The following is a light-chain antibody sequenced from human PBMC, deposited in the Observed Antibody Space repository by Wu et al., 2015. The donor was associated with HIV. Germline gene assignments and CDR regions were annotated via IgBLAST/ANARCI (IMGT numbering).Light chain of an antibody. Sequence: EIVMTQSPATLFVSPGERATLSCRASQSVSNNLAWYQQKPGQAPRILIYSASTRATAIPARFSGSGSGTEFTLTITSVQSEDFAIYYCQQYNNWPPYSFGQGTKLEIK. CDR2: SAS. CDR1: QSVSNN. V-gene: IGKV3-15*01. CDR3: QQYNNWPPYS. J-gene: IGKJ2*03.